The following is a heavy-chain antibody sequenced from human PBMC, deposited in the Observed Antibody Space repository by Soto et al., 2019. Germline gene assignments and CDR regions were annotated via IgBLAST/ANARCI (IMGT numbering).Heavy chain of an antibody. CDR2: INPNSGGT. V-gene: IGHV1-2*02. D-gene: IGHD6-19*01. CDR1: GYTFTGYY. CDR3: ARGDYLFSSGYDY. J-gene: IGHJ4*02. Sequence: ASVKVSCKASGYTFTGYYMHWVRQAPGQGPEWMGWINPNSGGTNYAQKFQGRVTMTRDTSISTAYMELSRLRSDDTAVYYCARGDYLFSSGYDYWDQGTLVTVSS.